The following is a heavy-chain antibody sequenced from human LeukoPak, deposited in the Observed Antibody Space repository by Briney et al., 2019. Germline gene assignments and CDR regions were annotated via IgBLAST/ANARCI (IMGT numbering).Heavy chain of an antibody. V-gene: IGHV3-7*03. CDR1: GFTFSNFW. CDR3: ASFRIPVAGHC. D-gene: IGHD6-19*01. J-gene: IGHJ4*02. CDR2: IKQDGSEK. Sequence: GESLRLSCTASGFTFSNFWMGWVRQAPGKGLEWVANIKQDGSEKYYVASVEGRFTISRDNARNSLYLQMNSLRAEDTAVYYCASFRIPVAGHCWGQGSLVTVSS.